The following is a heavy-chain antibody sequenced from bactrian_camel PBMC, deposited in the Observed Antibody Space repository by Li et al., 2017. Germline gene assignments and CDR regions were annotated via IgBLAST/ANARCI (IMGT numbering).Heavy chain of an antibody. CDR3: ALRTGY. J-gene: IGHJ4*01. CDR1: GFTFSTYC. Sequence: QLVESGGGSVQAGGSLRLSCAASGFTFSTYCMAWFRQAPGKGLEWVSGISSGGGRTYYADSVKGRFTISRDNAKNTVYLQMNSLKPEDTAVYYCALRTGYWGQGTQVTVS. V-gene: IGHV3S25*01. D-gene: IGHD7*01. CDR2: ISSGGGRT.